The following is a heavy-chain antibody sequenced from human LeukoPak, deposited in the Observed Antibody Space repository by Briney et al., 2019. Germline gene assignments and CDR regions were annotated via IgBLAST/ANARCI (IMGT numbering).Heavy chain of an antibody. CDR3: ATDGEGYNNWFDP. Sequence: ASVKVSCKASGYTFTGYYMHWVRQAPGQGLEWMGLVDPEDGETIYAEKFQGRVTITADTSTDTAYMELSSLRSEDTAVYYCATDGEGYNNWFDPWGQGTLVTVSS. J-gene: IGHJ5*02. V-gene: IGHV1-69-2*01. CDR1: GYTFTGYY. CDR2: VDPEDGET. D-gene: IGHD1-1*01.